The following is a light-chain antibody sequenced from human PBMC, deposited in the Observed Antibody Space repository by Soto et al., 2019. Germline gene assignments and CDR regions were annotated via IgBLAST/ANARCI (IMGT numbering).Light chain of an antibody. CDR3: CSYAGSSTFSYV. CDR1: SSDVGSYNL. J-gene: IGLJ1*01. Sequence: QSALTQPASVSGSPGQSITISCAGTSSDVGSYNLVSWYQQHPGKAPKLMIYEVSKRPSGVSNRLSGSKSGNTASLTISGLQAEDEADYYCCSYAGSSTFSYVFGTGTKVTVL. V-gene: IGLV2-23*02. CDR2: EVS.